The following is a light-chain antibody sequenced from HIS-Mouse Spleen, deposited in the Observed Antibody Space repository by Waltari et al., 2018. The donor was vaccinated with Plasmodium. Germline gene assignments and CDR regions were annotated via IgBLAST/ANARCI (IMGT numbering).Light chain of an antibody. CDR1: NLGRNN. CDR2: RDS. V-gene: IGLV3-9*01. J-gene: IGLJ2*01. Sequence: SYELTQPLSVSVALGPTARITCGGNNLGRNNVHWYQQTPGQAPVLVIYRDSNRPPGIPERFSGSNSGNTATLTISRAQAGDEADYYCQVWDSSTVVFGGGTKLTVL. CDR3: QVWDSSTVV.